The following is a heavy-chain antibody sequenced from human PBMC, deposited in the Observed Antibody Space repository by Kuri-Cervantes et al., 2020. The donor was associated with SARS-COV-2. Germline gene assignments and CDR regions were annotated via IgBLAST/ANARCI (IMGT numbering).Heavy chain of an antibody. CDR3: ARARPDFWSGYYPAYFDY. CDR2: INHSGST. Sequence: GSLRLSCAVYGGSFSGDYWSWIRQPPGKGLEWIGEINHSGSTNYNPSLKSRVTISVDTSKNQFSLKLSSVTAADTAVYYCARARPDFWSGYYPAYFDYWGQGTLVTVSS. D-gene: IGHD3-3*01. V-gene: IGHV4-34*01. J-gene: IGHJ4*02. CDR1: GGSFSGDY.